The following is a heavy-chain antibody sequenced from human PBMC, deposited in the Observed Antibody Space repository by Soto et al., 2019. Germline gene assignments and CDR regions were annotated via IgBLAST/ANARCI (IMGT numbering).Heavy chain of an antibody. CDR1: GYTFTSYY. J-gene: IGHJ5*02. D-gene: IGHD5-12*01. Sequence: QVQLVQSGAEVMKPGASVKVSCKASGYTFTSYYMHWVRQAPGQGLEWMGIINPSGGSTSYAQKFQGRVTMTRDTSTSTVYMELSSLRSEDTAVYYCARDQRDGYNKLNWFDPWGQGTLVTVSS. CDR2: INPSGGST. V-gene: IGHV1-46*01. CDR3: ARDQRDGYNKLNWFDP.